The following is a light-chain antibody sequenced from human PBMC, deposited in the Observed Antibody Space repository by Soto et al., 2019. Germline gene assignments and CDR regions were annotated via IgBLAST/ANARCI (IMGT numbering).Light chain of an antibody. Sequence: EIVMTQSPATLSVSPGERATLSCRASQSVGSNLAWYQQKPGQAPRLLIYGASTRATGIPARFSGSRSGTELTLTISSLQSEDFAVYYCQQYNNWPPWTFGPGTKVDIK. CDR3: QQYNNWPPWT. J-gene: IGKJ3*01. CDR1: QSVGSN. CDR2: GAS. V-gene: IGKV3-15*01.